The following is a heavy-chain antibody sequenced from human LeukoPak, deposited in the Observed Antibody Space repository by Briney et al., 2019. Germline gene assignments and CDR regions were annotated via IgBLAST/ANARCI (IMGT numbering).Heavy chain of an antibody. J-gene: IGHJ4*02. Sequence: GASVKVSCKASGYTFTSYDINWVRQATGQGLEWMGWMNPNSGNTGYARKFQGRVTMTTDTSTSTAYMELRSLRSDDTAMYYCARVGASYDGLIDYWGQGTRVTVSS. CDR2: MNPNSGNT. CDR3: ARVGASYDGLIDY. D-gene: IGHD1-26*01. V-gene: IGHV1-8*01. CDR1: GYTFTSYD.